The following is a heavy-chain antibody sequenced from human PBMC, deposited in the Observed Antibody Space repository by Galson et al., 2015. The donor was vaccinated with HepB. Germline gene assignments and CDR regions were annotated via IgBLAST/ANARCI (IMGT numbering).Heavy chain of an antibody. V-gene: IGHV5-10-1*01. CDR3: ARRTKGVRGVDGMDV. CDR1: GYSFTSYW. Sequence: QSGAEVKKPGESLRISCKGSGYSFTSYWISWVRQMPGKGLEWMGRIDPSDSYTNYSPSFQGHVTTSADKSISTAYLQWSSLKASDTAMYYCARRTKGVRGVDGMDVWGQGTTATVSS. J-gene: IGHJ6*02. D-gene: IGHD3-10*01. CDR2: IDPSDSYT.